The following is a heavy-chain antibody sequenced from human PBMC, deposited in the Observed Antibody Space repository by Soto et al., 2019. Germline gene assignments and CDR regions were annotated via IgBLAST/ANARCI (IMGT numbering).Heavy chain of an antibody. CDR1: GFTFSSYA. CDR2: ISGSGGST. D-gene: IGHD3-22*01. J-gene: IGHJ4*02. Sequence: GGSLRLSCAASGFTFSSYAMSWVRQAPGKGLEGVSVISGSGGSTHYADSVKGRSTISRDNSKNTLHLQVNSLRGEDTAVYYCAKEADISGYYPDYWGQGTQVTVSS. CDR3: AKEADISGYYPDY. V-gene: IGHV3-23*01.